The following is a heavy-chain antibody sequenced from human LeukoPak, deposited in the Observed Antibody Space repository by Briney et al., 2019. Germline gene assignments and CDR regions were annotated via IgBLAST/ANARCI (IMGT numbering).Heavy chain of an antibody. CDR1: GFTFSRFA. CDR3: AKKEGDTYFSWYMDV. CDR2: IIGSGSTT. V-gene: IGHV3-23*01. J-gene: IGHJ6*03. D-gene: IGHD2-21*01. Sequence: GGSLRLSCADSGFTFSRFAMRWVRQAPGKGVEGVSGIIGSGSTTFYADSVKGRFTISRDNSKNTLYLQMNSLRAEDTAIYYCAKKEGDTYFSWYMDVWGKGTTVTVSS.